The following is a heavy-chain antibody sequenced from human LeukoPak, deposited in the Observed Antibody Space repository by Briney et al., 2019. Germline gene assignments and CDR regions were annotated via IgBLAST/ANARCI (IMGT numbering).Heavy chain of an antibody. V-gene: IGHV4-30-2*01. CDR1: GGSISSGGYS. J-gene: IGHJ5*02. D-gene: IGHD3-10*01. CDR3: ARDRRGGWFDP. Sequence: SETLSLTCAVSGGSISSGGYSWSWIRQPPGKGLEWIGYIYHSGSTYYNPSLKSRVTISVDRSKNQFSLKLSSVTAADTAVYYCARDRRGGWFDPWGQGTLVTVSP. CDR2: IYHSGST.